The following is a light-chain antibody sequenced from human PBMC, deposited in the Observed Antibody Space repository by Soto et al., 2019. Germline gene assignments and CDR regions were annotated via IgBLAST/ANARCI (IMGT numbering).Light chain of an antibody. J-gene: IGLJ1*01. Sequence: QSALAQPPSASGSLGQSVTISCTGTKNDIGVYDFVSWYQHHPGKAPRLIIYEVVQRPSGVPDRFSGSKSGNTASLTVSGLQAADEADYFCKSYAGSNTYVFGSGTKVTVL. V-gene: IGLV2-8*01. CDR2: EVV. CDR1: KNDIGVYDF. CDR3: KSYAGSNTYV.